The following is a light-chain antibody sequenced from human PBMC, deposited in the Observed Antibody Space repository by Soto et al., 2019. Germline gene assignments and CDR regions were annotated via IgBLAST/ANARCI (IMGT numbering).Light chain of an antibody. V-gene: IGLV1-40*01. CDR2: GNS. CDR1: SSNIGAGYD. Sequence: QSVLTQPPSVSGAPGQRVTISCTGSSSNIGAGYDVHWYQQLPGTAPKLLIYGNSNRPSGVPDRFSGSKSGTSASLAIIGLQAEDEADYYCQSYDSSLSALFGGGTQLTVL. J-gene: IGLJ3*02. CDR3: QSYDSSLSAL.